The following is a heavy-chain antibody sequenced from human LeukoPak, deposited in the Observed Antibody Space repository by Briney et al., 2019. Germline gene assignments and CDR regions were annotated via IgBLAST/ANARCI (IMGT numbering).Heavy chain of an antibody. CDR1: GFTVSSNY. Sequence: GGSLRLSCAASGFTVSSNYMSWVRQAPGKGLEWVSVIYSGGSTNYADSVKGRFTISRDNSKNTLHLQMSSLRAEDTAVYYCAKDGPLVGPYYFDYWGQGTLVTVSS. CDR2: IYSGGST. V-gene: IGHV3-53*01. CDR3: AKDGPLVGPYYFDY. D-gene: IGHD1-26*01. J-gene: IGHJ4*02.